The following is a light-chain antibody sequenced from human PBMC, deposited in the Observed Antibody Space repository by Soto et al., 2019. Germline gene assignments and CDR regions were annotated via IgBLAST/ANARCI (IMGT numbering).Light chain of an antibody. Sequence: DIVMTQTPLSLSVTPGQPASISCKSSQILLHSEGKTYLYWYLQKPGQSPQVLIYLGSNRASGVPDRLSGSGSGTDFTLKISRVEAEDVGVYYCMQPLQSWTFGQGTKVDIK. J-gene: IGKJ1*01. CDR3: MQPLQSWT. CDR2: LGS. V-gene: IGKV2-28*01. CDR1: QILLHSEGKTY.